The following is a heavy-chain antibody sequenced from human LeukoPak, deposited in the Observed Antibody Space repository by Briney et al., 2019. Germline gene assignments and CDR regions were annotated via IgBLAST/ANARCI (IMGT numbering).Heavy chain of an antibody. D-gene: IGHD3-22*01. Sequence: SETLSLTCAVYGGFFSGYYWSWIRQPPGKGLEWIGEINHSGSTNYNPSLKSRVTISVDTSKNQFSLKLSSVTAADTAVYYCARGRGTMIVVVKPIGAYYFDYWGQGTLVTVSS. CDR2: INHSGST. CDR1: GGFFSGYY. CDR3: ARGRGTMIVVVKPIGAYYFDY. V-gene: IGHV4-34*01. J-gene: IGHJ4*02.